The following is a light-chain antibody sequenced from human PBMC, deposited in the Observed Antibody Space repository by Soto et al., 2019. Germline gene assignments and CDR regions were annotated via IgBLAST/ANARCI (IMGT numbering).Light chain of an antibody. V-gene: IGLV4-69*01. Sequence: QLVLTQSPSASASLGASVKLTCTLSSGHSSYAIAWHQQQPEKGPRYLMKLNSDGSHFKGDGIPDRFSGSSSGAERYLTISSLQSEDEADYYCQTWDTGIRVFGGGTQLTVL. CDR2: LNSDGSH. CDR3: QTWDTGIRV. CDR1: SGHSSYA. J-gene: IGLJ2*01.